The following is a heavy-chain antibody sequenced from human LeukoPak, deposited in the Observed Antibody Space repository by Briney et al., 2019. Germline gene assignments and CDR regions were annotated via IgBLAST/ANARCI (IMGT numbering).Heavy chain of an antibody. V-gene: IGHV4-59*01. D-gene: IGHD6-13*01. CDR3: ARGVYIAAAQYAY. Sequence: SETLSLTCAVYGGSFSGYYWSWIRQPPGKGLEWIGYIYYSGTTNYNPSLKSRVTISVDTSKNQFSLKLSSVTAADTAVYYCARGVYIAAAQYAYWGQGTLVTVSS. CDR1: GGSFSGYY. J-gene: IGHJ4*02. CDR2: IYYSGTT.